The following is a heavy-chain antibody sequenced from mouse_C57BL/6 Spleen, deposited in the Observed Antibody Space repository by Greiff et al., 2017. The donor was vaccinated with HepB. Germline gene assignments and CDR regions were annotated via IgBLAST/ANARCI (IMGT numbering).Heavy chain of an antibody. Sequence: QVQLKESGAELVKPGASVKMSCKASGYTFTSYWITWVKQRPGQGLEWIGDIYPGSGSTNYNEKFKSKATLTVDTSSSTAYMQLSSLTSEDSAVYYCARGSYAYADYFDYWGQGTTLTVSS. J-gene: IGHJ2*01. CDR1: GYTFTSYW. CDR3: ARGSYAYADYFDY. D-gene: IGHD1-1*01. CDR2: IYPGSGST. V-gene: IGHV1-55*01.